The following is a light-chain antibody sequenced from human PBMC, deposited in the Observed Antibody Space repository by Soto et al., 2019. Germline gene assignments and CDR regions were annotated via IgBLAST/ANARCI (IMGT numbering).Light chain of an antibody. J-gene: IGKJ1*01. V-gene: IGKV3-15*01. CDR2: GAS. Sequence: EIVMTQSTATLSVSPGERATRSCRASQSVSSNLAWYQQKPGQASRLLIYGASTRATGIPARFSGSGSGTDFTLTISSLQAEDCAVYYCQQYKNWPKTFGQGTKVYIK. CDR1: QSVSSN. CDR3: QQYKNWPKT.